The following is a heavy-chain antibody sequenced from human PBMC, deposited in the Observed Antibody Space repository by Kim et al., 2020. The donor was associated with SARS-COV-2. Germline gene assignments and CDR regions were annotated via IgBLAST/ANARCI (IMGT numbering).Heavy chain of an antibody. Sequence: SETLSLTCTVSGCSISSSSYYWGWIRQPPGKGLEWIGSIYYSRSTYYNPSLKSRVTISVDTSKNQFSLKLSSVTAADTAVYYCARTAGITMFGVVIRGPHDYWGQGTLVTVSS. V-gene: IGHV4-39*01. D-gene: IGHD3-3*01. CDR3: ARTAGITMFGVVIRGPHDY. J-gene: IGHJ4*02. CDR1: GCSISSSSYY. CDR2: IYYSRST.